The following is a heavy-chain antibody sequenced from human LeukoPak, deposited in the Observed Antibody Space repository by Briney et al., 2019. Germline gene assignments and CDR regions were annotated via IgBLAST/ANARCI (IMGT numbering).Heavy chain of an antibody. V-gene: IGHV4-39*01. J-gene: IGHJ4*02. Sequence: SETLSLTCTLSIGFLRRRAYNWRWIRQPPGKGLEWIGSKYSSGSTYYNPSLKSRVTISVDTSENQVSLKLSSVTAADTAVYYCASQKIGMATISTIEYWGQGTLVTVSS. D-gene: IGHD5-24*01. CDR1: IGFLRRRAYN. CDR3: ASQKIGMATISTIEY. CDR2: KYSSGST.